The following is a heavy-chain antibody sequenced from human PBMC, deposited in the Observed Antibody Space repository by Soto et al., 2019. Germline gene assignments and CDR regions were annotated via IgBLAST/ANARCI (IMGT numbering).Heavy chain of an antibody. CDR3: ARSTVSGSYPNWYFDL. J-gene: IGHJ2*01. D-gene: IGHD1-26*01. CDR1: GGSISSSNW. V-gene: IGHV4-4*02. Sequence: QVQLQESGPGLVKPSGTLSLTCAVSGGSISSSNWWSWVRQPPGKGLGWIGEIYHSGSTNYNPSLKSRVTISVDKSKNQFSLKLSSVTAADTAVYYCARSTVSGSYPNWYFDLWGRGTLVTVSS. CDR2: IYHSGST.